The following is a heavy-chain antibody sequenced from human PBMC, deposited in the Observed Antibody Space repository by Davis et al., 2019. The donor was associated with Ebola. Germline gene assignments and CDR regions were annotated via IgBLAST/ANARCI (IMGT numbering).Heavy chain of an antibody. CDR1: GFTFSSYA. J-gene: IGHJ4*02. V-gene: IGHV3-23*01. CDR3: AKADEWLPESYCFDY. Sequence: PGGSLRLSCAASGFTFSSYAMSWVRQAPGKGLEWVSTISGSGGSTFYADSVKGRFTISRDNSKNTLYLQMNSLRAEDTAMYYCAKADEWLPESYCFDYWGQGTLVTVSS. CDR2: ISGSGGST. D-gene: IGHD3-3*01.